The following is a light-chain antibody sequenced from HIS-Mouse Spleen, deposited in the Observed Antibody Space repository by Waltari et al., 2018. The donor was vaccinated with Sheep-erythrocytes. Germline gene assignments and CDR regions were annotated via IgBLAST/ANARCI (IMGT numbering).Light chain of an antibody. CDR2: EGS. CDR1: SSAVGSDNL. CDR3: CSYAGSSTVV. J-gene: IGLJ2*01. Sequence: QSALTQPASVSGSPGQSNTISCPGTSSAVGSDNLCPGYQPHPGKAPRLMIFEGSERPSGVSNRFSGSKSGNTASLTISGLQAEDEADYYCCSYAGSSTVVFGGGTKLTVL. V-gene: IGLV2-23*01.